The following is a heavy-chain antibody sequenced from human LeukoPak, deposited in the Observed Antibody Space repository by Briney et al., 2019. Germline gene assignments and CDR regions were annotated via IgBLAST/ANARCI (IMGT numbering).Heavy chain of an antibody. CDR1: GYSISSGYN. V-gene: IGHV4-38-2*02. D-gene: IGHD6-6*01. Sequence: SETLSLTCTVSGYSISSGYNWGWIRQPPGEGLEWIGSIYHSGSTYYNPSLKSRVTISVDTSKNQFSLKLSSVTAADTAVYYCARTYSSSSHYYYYYYMDVWGKGTTVTVSS. CDR3: ARTYSSSSHYYYYYYMDV. CDR2: IYHSGST. J-gene: IGHJ6*03.